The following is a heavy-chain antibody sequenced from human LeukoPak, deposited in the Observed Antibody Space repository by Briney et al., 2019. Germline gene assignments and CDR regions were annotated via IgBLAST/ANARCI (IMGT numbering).Heavy chain of an antibody. CDR2: INHSGST. Sequence: SETLSLTCAVYGGSFSGYYWSWIRQPPGKGLEWIGEINHSGSTNYNPSLKSRVTISVDTSKNQFSLKLSSVTAADTAVYYCARGPSLSWVYYYYYYMDVWGKGTTVTVSS. V-gene: IGHV4-34*01. CDR1: GGSFSGYY. CDR3: ARGPSLSWVYYYYYYMDV. D-gene: IGHD3-16*01. J-gene: IGHJ6*03.